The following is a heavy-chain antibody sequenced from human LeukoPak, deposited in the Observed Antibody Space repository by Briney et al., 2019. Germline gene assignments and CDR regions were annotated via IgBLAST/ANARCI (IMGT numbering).Heavy chain of an antibody. V-gene: IGHV3-74*01. Sequence: GGSLRLSCAASGFTFSSYSMNWVRQAPGKGLVWVSLINSDGSSTIYADSVKGRFTISRDNAKNTLYLQMKSLRAEDTAVYYCARGLTIFGVVNDAFDIWGQGTMVTVSS. CDR1: GFTFSSYS. CDR2: INSDGSST. J-gene: IGHJ3*02. CDR3: ARGLTIFGVVNDAFDI. D-gene: IGHD3-3*01.